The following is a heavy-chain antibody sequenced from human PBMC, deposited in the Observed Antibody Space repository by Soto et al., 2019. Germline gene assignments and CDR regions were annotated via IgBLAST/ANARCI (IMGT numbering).Heavy chain of an antibody. CDR3: ASYDILTGYGY. CDR2: IYSGGST. Sequence: WRSLSHARPASGLSVTRNYMSCFRQAPGKGLEWVSVIYSGGSTYYADSVKGRFTISRDNSKNTLYLQMNSLRAEDTAVYYCASYDILTGYGYWGQGTLVTVSS. CDR1: GLSVTRNY. V-gene: IGHV3-53*01. D-gene: IGHD3-9*01. J-gene: IGHJ4*02.